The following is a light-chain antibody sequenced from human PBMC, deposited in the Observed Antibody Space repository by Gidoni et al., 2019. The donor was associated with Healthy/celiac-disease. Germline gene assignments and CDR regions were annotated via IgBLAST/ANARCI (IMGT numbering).Light chain of an antibody. CDR1: QSVSSC. CDR2: DAS. J-gene: IGKJ4*01. V-gene: IGKV3-11*01. CDR3: QQRSNWPPLT. Sequence: EIVLTHSPATLSLSPGERATLSCRASQSVSSCLAWYQQKPGQAPRLLIYDASNRATGIPARFSGSGSGTDFTLTISSLEPEDFAVYYCQQRSNWPPLTFGGGTKVEIK.